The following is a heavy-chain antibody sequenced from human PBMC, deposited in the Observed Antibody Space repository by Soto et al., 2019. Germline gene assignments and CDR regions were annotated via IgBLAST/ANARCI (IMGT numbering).Heavy chain of an antibody. Sequence: SETLSLTCTVSGGSISSYYWSWIRQPPGEGLEWIGYIYYSGSTNYNPSLKSRVTISVDTSKNQFSLKLSSVTAADTAVYYCARATWQQLVRFDYWGQGTLVTAPQ. CDR1: GGSISSYY. CDR2: IYYSGST. J-gene: IGHJ4*02. CDR3: ARATWQQLVRFDY. V-gene: IGHV4-59*01. D-gene: IGHD6-13*01.